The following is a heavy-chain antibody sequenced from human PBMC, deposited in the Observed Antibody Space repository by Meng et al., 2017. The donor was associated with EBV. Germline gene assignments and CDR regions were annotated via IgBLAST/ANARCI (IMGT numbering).Heavy chain of an antibody. CDR3: ASESGRGFTPDY. J-gene: IGHJ4*02. CDR1: GGTYRCDA. Sequence: ALLQPCGAVVKTPGSSVKSSCRTAGGTYRCDAVSCGRQAPGQVLELMGGLIPMSGAPHYAQKFQDRVTIVADESTCTHSMELDNPGVEATAMYYSASESGRGFTPDYWGQGTLVTVSS. D-gene: IGHD3-10*01. CDR2: LIPMSGAP. V-gene: IGHV1-69*01.